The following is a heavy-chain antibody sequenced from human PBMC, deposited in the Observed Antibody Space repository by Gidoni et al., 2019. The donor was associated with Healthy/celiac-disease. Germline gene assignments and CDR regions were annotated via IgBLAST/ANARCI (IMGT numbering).Heavy chain of an antibody. V-gene: IGHV3-33*01. Sequence: QVQLVESGGGVVQPGRSLRLSCAASGFTFSSYGMHWVRQAPGKGLGWVAVIWYDGSNKYYADSVKGRFTISRDNSKNTLYLQMNSLRAEDTAVYYCARDRKVAVAGTLGYWGQGTLVTVSS. CDR2: IWYDGSNK. J-gene: IGHJ4*02. CDR3: ARDRKVAVAGTLGY. CDR1: GFTFSSYG. D-gene: IGHD6-19*01.